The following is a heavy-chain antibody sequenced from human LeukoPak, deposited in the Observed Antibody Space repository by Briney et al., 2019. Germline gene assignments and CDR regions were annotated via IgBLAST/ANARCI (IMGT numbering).Heavy chain of an antibody. CDR1: GGSISSYY. D-gene: IGHD1-1*01. CDR3: ARVPPYRLYYFDY. V-gene: IGHV4-59*01. Sequence: PSETLSLTCTVSGGSISSYYWSWIRQPPGKGLEWIGYIYYSGSTNYNPSLKSRVTISVDTSKNQFSLKLSSVTAADTAVYYCARVPPYRLYYFDYWGQGTLVTVSS. CDR2: IYYSGST. J-gene: IGHJ4*02.